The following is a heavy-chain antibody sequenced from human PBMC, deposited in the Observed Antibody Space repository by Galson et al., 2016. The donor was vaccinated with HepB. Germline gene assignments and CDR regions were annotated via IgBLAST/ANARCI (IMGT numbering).Heavy chain of an antibody. V-gene: IGHV1-3*01. CDR3: AILAAAAAG. D-gene: IGHD6-13*01. J-gene: IGHJ4*02. CDR1: GYAFTNYF. Sequence: SVKVSCKASGYAFTNYFIHWVRQAPGQRLEWMGWINAGTDNRQYSQRFQGRVTITRDTSASTAYMELTSLRSEDTAVYYCAILAAAAAGWGQGTLVTVSS. CDR2: INAGTDNR.